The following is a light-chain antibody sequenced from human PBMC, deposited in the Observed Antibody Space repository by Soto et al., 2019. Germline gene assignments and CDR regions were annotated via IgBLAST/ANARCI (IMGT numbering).Light chain of an antibody. CDR3: SSYTSSSTLVV. J-gene: IGLJ2*01. V-gene: IGLV2-14*01. Sequence: QSALTQPASVSGSPGQSITISCTGTSSDAGGYNYVSWYQQHPDKAPKLMIYDVSNRPSGVSNRFSGSKSGNTASLTISGLQAEDEADYYCSSYTSSSTLVVFGGGTKVTVL. CDR1: SSDAGGYNY. CDR2: DVS.